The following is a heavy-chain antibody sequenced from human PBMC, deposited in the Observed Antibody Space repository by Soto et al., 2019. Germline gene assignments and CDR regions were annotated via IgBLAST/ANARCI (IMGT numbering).Heavy chain of an antibody. CDR3: ARHVPRTPPRYNWNYSLRVYYFDY. J-gene: IGHJ4*02. V-gene: IGHV6-1*01. D-gene: IGHD1-7*01. CDR1: GDSVSSNSAA. Sequence: PSQTLSLTCAISGDSVSSNSAAWNWIRQSPSRGLEWLGRTYYRSKWYNDYAVSVKSRITINPDTSKNQFSLQLNSVTPEDTAVYYCARHVPRTPPRYNWNYSLRVYYFDYWGQGTLVTVSS. CDR2: TYYRSKWYN.